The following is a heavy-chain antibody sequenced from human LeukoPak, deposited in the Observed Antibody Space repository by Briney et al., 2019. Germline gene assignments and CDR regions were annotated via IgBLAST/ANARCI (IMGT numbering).Heavy chain of an antibody. CDR3: PKAPVTTCRGAFCYPFNN. J-gene: IGHJ4*02. D-gene: IGHD2-15*01. CDR1: GFTLSSYA. Sequence: GGSLRLSCAASGFTLSSYAMSWVRQAPGKGLEWVSAISDTGNTYHAASVKSRLTISMDSSKNPLFLQMNRLRPEDPAVYYCPKAPVTTCRGAFCYPFNNWGLGTLLTAS. V-gene: IGHV3-23*01. CDR2: ISDTGNT.